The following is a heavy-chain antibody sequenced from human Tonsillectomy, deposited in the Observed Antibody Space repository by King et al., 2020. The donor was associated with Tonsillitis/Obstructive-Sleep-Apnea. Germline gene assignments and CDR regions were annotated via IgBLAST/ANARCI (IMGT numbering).Heavy chain of an antibody. Sequence: AQLVQSGGGLVQPGGSLRLSCAASGFTFSSYDMHWVRQATGKGLEWVSAIGTAGDTYYPGSVKGRFTISRENAKNSLYLQMNSLRAGDTAVYYCARDLRESLPTYYYYMDVWGKGTTVTDSS. CDR1: GFTFSSYD. CDR2: IGTAGDT. CDR3: ARDLRESLPTYYYYMDV. D-gene: IGHD3-16*02. V-gene: IGHV3-13*04. J-gene: IGHJ6*03.